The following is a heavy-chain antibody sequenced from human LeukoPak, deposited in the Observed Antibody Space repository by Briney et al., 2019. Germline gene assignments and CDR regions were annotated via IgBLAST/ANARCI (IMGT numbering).Heavy chain of an antibody. V-gene: IGHV1-3*01. J-gene: IGHJ4*02. D-gene: IGHD4-17*01. CDR3: ARGETTVTTLTY. CDR1: GYTFTSYA. CDR2: INAGNGNT. Sequence: ASVKVSCKASGYTFTSYAMHWVRQAPGQRLEWMGWINAGNGNTKYSQKFQGRVTITRDTSASTAYMELSSLRSEDTAVSYCARGETTVTTLTYWGQGTLVTVSS.